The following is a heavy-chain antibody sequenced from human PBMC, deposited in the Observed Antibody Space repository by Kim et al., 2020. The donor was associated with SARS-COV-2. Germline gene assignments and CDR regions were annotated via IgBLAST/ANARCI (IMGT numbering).Heavy chain of an antibody. J-gene: IGHJ3*02. CDR3: ARQEDNYYDSSGHRPRAFDI. Sequence: RVTISVDTSKNQFSLKLSSVTAADTAVYYCARQEDNYYDSSGHRPRAFDIWGQGTMVTVSS. D-gene: IGHD3-22*01. V-gene: IGHV4-39*01.